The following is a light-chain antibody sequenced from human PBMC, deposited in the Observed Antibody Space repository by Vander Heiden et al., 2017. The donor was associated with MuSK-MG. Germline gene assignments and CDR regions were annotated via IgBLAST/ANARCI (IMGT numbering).Light chain of an antibody. CDR2: QDS. Sequence: SSDLPQPPSVSVSPGQTASISCSGDRLGDTFVCWYQQKPGQSPVRVIHQDSKRPSGIPERFSASNSGNTATLTISGTQAVDEADYYCQAWDSNTGVFGGGTKL. J-gene: IGLJ2*01. CDR1: RLGDTF. V-gene: IGLV3-1*01. CDR3: QAWDSNTGV.